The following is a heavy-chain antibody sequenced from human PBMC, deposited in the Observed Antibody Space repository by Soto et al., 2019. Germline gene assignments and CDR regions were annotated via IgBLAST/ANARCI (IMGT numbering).Heavy chain of an antibody. D-gene: IGHD6-19*01. J-gene: IGHJ6*02. CDR1: GGSISSSNW. V-gene: IGHV4-4*02. CDR2: IYHSGST. CDR3: ARDSIAVAGARNYYYYGMDV. Sequence: QVQLQESGPGLVKPSGTLSLTCAVSGGSISSSNWWSWVRQPPGKGLEWIGEIYHSGSTNYNPSLKSRVTISVDTSKNQFSLKLSSVTAADTAVYYCARDSIAVAGARNYYYYGMDVWGQGTTVTVSS.